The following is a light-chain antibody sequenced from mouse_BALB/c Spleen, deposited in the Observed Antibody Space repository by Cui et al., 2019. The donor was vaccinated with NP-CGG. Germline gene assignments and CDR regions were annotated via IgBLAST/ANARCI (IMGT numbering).Light chain of an antibody. J-gene: IGLJ1*01. CDR3: ALWYSNHWV. CDR2: GTN. Sequence: QPVVTQDSPLTTSPGETVTLTCRSSTGAVTTSNYANWVQEKPDHLFTGLIGGTNNRAPGVPARFSGSLIGDKAVLTITGAQTEDEAIYFCALWYSNHWVFGGGTKLTVL. CDR1: TGAVTTSNY. V-gene: IGLV1*01.